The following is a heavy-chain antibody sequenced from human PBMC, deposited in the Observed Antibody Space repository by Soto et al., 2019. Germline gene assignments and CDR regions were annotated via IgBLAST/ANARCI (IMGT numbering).Heavy chain of an antibody. CDR3: AKDESRRNRRYFDL. J-gene: IGHJ2*01. Sequence: GGSLRLSCAAPGFTFSSYAMYWVRQAPGKGLEWVSVISGSGGSTYYADSVKGRFTISRDNSKSTLYLQMNSLRAEDTAVYYCAKDESRRNRRYFDLWGRGTLVTV. CDR2: ISGSGGST. D-gene: IGHD4-4*01. V-gene: IGHV3-23*01. CDR1: GFTFSSYA.